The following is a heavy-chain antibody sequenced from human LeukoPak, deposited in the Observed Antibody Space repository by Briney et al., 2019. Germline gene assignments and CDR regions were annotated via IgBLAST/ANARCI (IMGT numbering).Heavy chain of an antibody. CDR2: IYYSGST. CDR3: ARLPRSVSSFDY. D-gene: IGHD2-8*01. Sequence: PSQTLSLTCTVSGGSISSGGYYWSWIRQHPGKGLEWIGYIYYSGSTNYNPSLKSRVTISVDTSKNQFSLKLSSVTAADTAVYYCARLPRSVSSFDYWGQGTLVTVSS. J-gene: IGHJ4*02. CDR1: GGSISSGGYY. V-gene: IGHV4-61*08.